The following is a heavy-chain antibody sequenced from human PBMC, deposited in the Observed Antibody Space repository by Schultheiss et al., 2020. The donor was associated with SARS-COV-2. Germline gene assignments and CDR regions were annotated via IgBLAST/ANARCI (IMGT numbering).Heavy chain of an antibody. Sequence: SETLSLTCTVSGGSISSYYWSWIRQPAGKGLEWIGRIYTSGSTNYNPSLKSRVTMSVDTSKNQFSLKLSSVTAADTAVYYCARKSDYDFWSGYYYYYMDVWGKGTTVTVSS. J-gene: IGHJ6*03. CDR1: GGSISSYY. CDR3: ARKSDYDFWSGYYYYYMDV. V-gene: IGHV4-4*07. CDR2: IYTSGST. D-gene: IGHD3-3*01.